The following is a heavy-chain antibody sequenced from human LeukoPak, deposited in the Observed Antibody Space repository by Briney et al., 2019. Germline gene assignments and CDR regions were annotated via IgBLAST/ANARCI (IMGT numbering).Heavy chain of an antibody. CDR3: ARQIPGGVIIASHLDY. CDR2: VYYSGTT. J-gene: IGHJ4*02. CDR1: GGSITTSSYY. V-gene: IGHV4-39*01. Sequence: SETLSLTCTVSGGSITTSSYYWGWLRQPPGKGLEWIGRVYYSGTTYYNPSLKSRVTISVDTSKNQFSVKLNSVTAADTAVYYCARQIPGGVIIASHLDYWGQGTLVSVSS. D-gene: IGHD3-10*01.